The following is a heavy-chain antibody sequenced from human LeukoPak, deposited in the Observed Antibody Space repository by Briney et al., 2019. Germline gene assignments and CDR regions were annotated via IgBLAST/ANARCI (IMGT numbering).Heavy chain of an antibody. D-gene: IGHD4-17*01. V-gene: IGHV4-39*01. Sequence: SETLSLTCTVSGDSFSSSNHYWGWLRQPPGRGLEWIGSIRNSGNTYYSPSLKSRVTISVDTSKNQFSLKLSSVTAADTAVYYCARHVYGEYGPGDYWGQGILVTVSS. CDR2: IRNSGNT. J-gene: IGHJ4*02. CDR1: GDSFSSSNHY. CDR3: ARHVYGEYGPGDY.